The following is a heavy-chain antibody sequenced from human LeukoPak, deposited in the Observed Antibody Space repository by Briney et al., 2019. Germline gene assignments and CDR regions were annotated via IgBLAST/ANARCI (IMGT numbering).Heavy chain of an antibody. Sequence: NPSETLSLTCTVSGGSISSYYWSWIRQPPGKGLEWIGYIFYTGSTNYNPSLKSRVTISVDTSKNQFSLRLSSVTAADTAVYYCARRFYCRSTSCPYGMDVWGQGTTVTVSS. CDR2: IFYTGST. CDR1: GGSISSYY. CDR3: ARRFYCRSTSCPYGMDV. V-gene: IGHV4-59*01. D-gene: IGHD2-2*01. J-gene: IGHJ6*02.